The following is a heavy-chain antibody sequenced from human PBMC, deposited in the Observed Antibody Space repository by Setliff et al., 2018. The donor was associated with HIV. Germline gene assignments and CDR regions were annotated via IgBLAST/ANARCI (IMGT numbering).Heavy chain of an antibody. CDR1: GGSISSHY. CDR2: IYYSGST. V-gene: IGHV4-59*11. Sequence: SETLSLTCTVSGGSISSHYWSWIRQPPGKGLEWIGSIYYSGSTNYNPSLKSRVTISVDTSKNQFSLNLSSVTAADTAVYYCARSLGTIWGYDYWGQGTLVTVSS. D-gene: IGHD3-9*01. J-gene: IGHJ4*02. CDR3: ARSLGTIWGYDY.